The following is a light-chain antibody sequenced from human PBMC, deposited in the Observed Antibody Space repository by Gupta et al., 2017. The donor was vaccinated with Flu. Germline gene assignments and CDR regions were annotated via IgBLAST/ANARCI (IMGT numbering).Light chain of an antibody. CDR2: EAS. V-gene: IGKV3-11*01. CDR3: NQRSNWKT. CDR1: QNINSY. Sequence: VLTPSPATLSLSPGDRATLSCRASQNINSYVAWYQQKPGQSPRLLIYEASHRAAGIPARFSGSWSGTDFTLTISSLEPEDFAVYYWNQRSNWKTFGQGTKVEIK. J-gene: IGKJ1*01.